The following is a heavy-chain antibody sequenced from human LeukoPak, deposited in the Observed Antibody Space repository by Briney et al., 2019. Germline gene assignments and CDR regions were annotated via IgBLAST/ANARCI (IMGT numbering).Heavy chain of an antibody. CDR2: INPHSGST. D-gene: IGHD1-1*01. CDR1: GYIFTIYY. Sequence: GASVKVSCTSSGYIFTIYYMHWVRQAPGQGLEWMGIINPHSGSTTYAQKFQGRVTMSRDTSTSIAYMDQSSLRSEDTAVYYCAIHPTGSRSAFEYWGQGTLVTVSS. CDR3: AIHPTGSRSAFEY. V-gene: IGHV1-46*01. J-gene: IGHJ4*02.